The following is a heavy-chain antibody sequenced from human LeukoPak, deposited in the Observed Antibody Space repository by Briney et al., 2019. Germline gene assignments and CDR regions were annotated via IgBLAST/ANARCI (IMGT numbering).Heavy chain of an antibody. D-gene: IGHD1-26*01. V-gene: IGHV3-15*01. CDR3: TTGESMVGTTIHVRWAD. CDR2: IKSKTAGGTT. J-gene: IGHJ4*02. CDR1: GFTFSNYN. Sequence: AGGSLRLSCAAFGFTFSNYNMNWVRQAPGKGLEWVGRIKSKTAGGTTDYAAPVKGRFTISRDDSKNTLYLEMNSLKTEDTAVYYCTTGESMVGTTIHVRWADWGQGTLVTVSS.